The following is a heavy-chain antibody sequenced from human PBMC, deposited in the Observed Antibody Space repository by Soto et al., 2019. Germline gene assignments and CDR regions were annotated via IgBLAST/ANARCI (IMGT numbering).Heavy chain of an antibody. CDR1: GDSISSSKC. V-gene: IGHV4-4*02. Sequence: ASETLSLTCAVSGDSISSSKCWTWVRQTPEKGLEWIGEIYHDGSTYSNPSLKSRVTMSVDMPRNQFLLKVTSVTAADTAVYYGARHNDYSTHYYDGMDVWGQGTTVTV. D-gene: IGHD4-4*01. CDR3: ARHNDYSTHYYDGMDV. CDR2: IYHDGST. J-gene: IGHJ6*02.